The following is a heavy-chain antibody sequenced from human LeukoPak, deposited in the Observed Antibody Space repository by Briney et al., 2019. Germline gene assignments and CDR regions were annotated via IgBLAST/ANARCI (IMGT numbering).Heavy chain of an antibody. CDR1: GFSFSSYW. CDR2: VKQDGSET. V-gene: IGHV3-7*03. CDR3: AREGIYNSRRSADY. Sequence: GGSLRLSCAASGFSFSSYWMSWVRQAPGKGLEWVANVKQDGSETYHVDSMKGRFTISRDNAKNSLYLQVNSLRTEDTAVYYCAREGIYNSRRSADYWGQGTLVTVSS. J-gene: IGHJ4*02. D-gene: IGHD6-13*01.